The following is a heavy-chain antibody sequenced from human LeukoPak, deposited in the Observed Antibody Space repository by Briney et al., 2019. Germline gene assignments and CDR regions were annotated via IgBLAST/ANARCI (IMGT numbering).Heavy chain of an antibody. CDR1: GFTFSNYG. CDR2: ISYDGSNK. J-gene: IGHJ6*02. Sequence: PGRSLRLSCAASGFTFSNYGMHWVRQAPGKGLEWVAVISYDGSNKYYADSVKGRFTISRDNSKNTLYLQMNSLRAEDTALYYCAKDGYGVNSEYYFYYGMDVWGQGTTVTVSS. D-gene: IGHD4-23*01. CDR3: AKDGYGVNSEYYFYYGMDV. V-gene: IGHV3-30*18.